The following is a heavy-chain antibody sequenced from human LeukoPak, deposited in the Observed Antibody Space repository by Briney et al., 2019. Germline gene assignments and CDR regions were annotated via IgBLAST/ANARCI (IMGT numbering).Heavy chain of an antibody. CDR2: IYYSGST. CDR1: GGSISSSSYY. D-gene: IGHD3-22*01. J-gene: IGHJ5*02. CDR3: ARQPYDSSGLNWFDP. V-gene: IGHV4-39*01. Sequence: SETLSLTXTVSGGSISSSSYYWGWIRQPPGKGLEWIGSIYYSGSTYYNPTLKSRVTISVDTSKNQFSLKLSSVTAADTAVYYCARQPYDSSGLNWFDPWGQGTLVTVSS.